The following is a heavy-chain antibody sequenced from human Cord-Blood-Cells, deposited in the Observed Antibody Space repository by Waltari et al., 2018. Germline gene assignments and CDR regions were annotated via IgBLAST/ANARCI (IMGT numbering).Heavy chain of an antibody. CDR1: GGSFSGYY. J-gene: IGHJ6*03. V-gene: IGHV4-34*01. CDR2: INHSGST. CDR3: ARVVLRFVEWFSYYYYYMDV. Sequence: QVQLQQWGAGLLKPSETLSLTCAVYGGSFSGYYWSWIRQPPGKGLEWIGEINHSGSTNYNPSLKSRVTISVDTSKNQFSLKLSAVTAADTAVYYCARVVLRFVEWFSYYYYYMDVWGKGTTVTVSS. D-gene: IGHD3-3*01.